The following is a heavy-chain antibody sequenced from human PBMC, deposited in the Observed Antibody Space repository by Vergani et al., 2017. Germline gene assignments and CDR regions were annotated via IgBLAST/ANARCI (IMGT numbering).Heavy chain of an antibody. CDR1: GFTVSSNY. CDR3: ASSPAVAGTAVVEYYYYGMDV. V-gene: IGHV3-66*02. CDR2: IYSGGST. Sequence: EVQLVESGGGLVQPGGSLRLSCAASGFTVSSNYMSWVRQAPGKGLEWVSVIYSGGSTYYADSVKGRFTISRDNSKNTLYLQMNSLRAEDTAVYYCASSPAVAGTAVVEYYYYGMDVWGQGTTVTVSS. J-gene: IGHJ6*02. D-gene: IGHD6-19*01.